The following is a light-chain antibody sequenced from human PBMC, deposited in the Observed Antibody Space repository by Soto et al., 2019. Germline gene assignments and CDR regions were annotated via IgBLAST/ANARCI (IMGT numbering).Light chain of an antibody. CDR3: GTWDSSLSAGL. CDR2: DNN. Sequence: QSVLTQPPSVSAAPGQKVTISCSGTSSNIGNNYVSWYQHLPGTAPKLLIYDNNKRPSGIPDRFSGSKSGTSAALAITGLQTGDEAEYYCGTWDSSLSAGLFGTGTKLTV. V-gene: IGLV1-51*01. J-gene: IGLJ1*01. CDR1: SSNIGNNY.